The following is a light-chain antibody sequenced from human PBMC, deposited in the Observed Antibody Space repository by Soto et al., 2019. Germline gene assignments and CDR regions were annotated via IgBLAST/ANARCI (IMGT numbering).Light chain of an antibody. CDR2: DAS. CDR3: QQYSAYPYT. J-gene: IGKJ2*01. V-gene: IGKV1-5*01. Sequence: DIQMTRSPSTLSAFVGDTVTITCRASQSISHWLAWYQQRPGRAPKLLIYDASSLESGVPSRFSGSGSGTEFTLTISSLQPDDFATYYCQQYSAYPYTFGQGTKLEIK. CDR1: QSISHW.